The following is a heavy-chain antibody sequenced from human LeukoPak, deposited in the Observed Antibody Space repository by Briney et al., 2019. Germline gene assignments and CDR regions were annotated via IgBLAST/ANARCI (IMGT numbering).Heavy chain of an antibody. V-gene: IGHV4-39*01. D-gene: IGHD5-24*01. J-gene: IGHJ3*02. CDR2: IYYSGST. CDR3: ARGLQFEAFDI. Sequence: KPSETLSLTCTVSGVSISSATYYWGWIRQPPGKGLEWIGTIYYSGSTYYNPSLKSRLTISLDTSKNQFSLRLSSMTAADTAVFYCARGLQFEAFDIWGQGTMVPVSS. CDR1: GVSISSATYY.